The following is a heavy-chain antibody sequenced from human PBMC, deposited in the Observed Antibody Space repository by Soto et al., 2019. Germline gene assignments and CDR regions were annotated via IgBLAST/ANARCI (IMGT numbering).Heavy chain of an antibody. J-gene: IGHJ4*02. CDR3: AREWAAAGSGPYYFDY. Sequence: GGSLRLSCAASGFSVSSNYMSWVRQAPGKGLEWVSVIYSGGSTYYADSVKGRFTISRDNSKNTLYLQMNSLRAEDTAVYYCAREWAAAGSGPYYFDYWGQGTLVTV. CDR1: GFSVSSNY. D-gene: IGHD6-13*01. V-gene: IGHV3-53*01. CDR2: IYSGGST.